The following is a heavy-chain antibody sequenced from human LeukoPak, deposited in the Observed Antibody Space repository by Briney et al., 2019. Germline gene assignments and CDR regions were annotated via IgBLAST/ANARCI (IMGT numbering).Heavy chain of an antibody. CDR1: GFTVSSNY. J-gene: IGHJ4*02. D-gene: IGHD1-26*01. V-gene: IGHV3-53*01. CDR3: ARGVGATGDYFDY. CDR2: IYSGGST. Sequence: VGSLRLSCAASGFTVSSNYMSWVRQASGKGLEWVSVIYSGGSTYYADSVKGRFTISRDNSKNTLYLQMNSLRAEDTAVYYCARGVGATGDYFDYWGQGTLVTVSS.